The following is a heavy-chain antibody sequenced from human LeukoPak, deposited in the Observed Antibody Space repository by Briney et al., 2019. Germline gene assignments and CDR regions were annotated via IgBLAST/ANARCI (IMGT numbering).Heavy chain of an antibody. CDR2: ISYDGSNK. CDR3: ARDPSVGAIRPFDY. Sequence: GGSLRLSCAASGFTFSSYAMHWVRQAPGKGLEWVAVISYDGSNKYYADSVKGRFTISRDNSKNTLYLQMNSLRAEDTAVYYCARDPSVGAIRPFDYWGQGTLVTVSS. J-gene: IGHJ4*02. CDR1: GFTFSSYA. D-gene: IGHD1-26*01. V-gene: IGHV3-30-3*01.